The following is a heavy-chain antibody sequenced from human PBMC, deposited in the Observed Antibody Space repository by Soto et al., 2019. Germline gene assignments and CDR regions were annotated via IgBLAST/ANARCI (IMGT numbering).Heavy chain of an antibody. V-gene: IGHV1-3*01. D-gene: IGHD3-3*01. Sequence: GASVKVSCKASGYTFTSYAMHWVRQAPGQRLEWMGWINAGNGNTKYSQKFQGRVTITRDTSASTAYMELSSLRSEDTAAYYCAREYYDFWSGYGYYYYGMDVWGQGTTVTVSS. CDR3: AREYYDFWSGYGYYYYGMDV. J-gene: IGHJ6*02. CDR2: INAGNGNT. CDR1: GYTFTSYA.